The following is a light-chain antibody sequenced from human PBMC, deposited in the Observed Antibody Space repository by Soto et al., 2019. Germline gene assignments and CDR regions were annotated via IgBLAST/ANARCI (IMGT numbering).Light chain of an antibody. CDR3: QQYNSYPWWT. Sequence: DIQMTQSPSTLSASVGDRVTITCRASQSISSWLAWYQQKPGKAPKLLIYKASSLESGVPSRFSGSGSGTEFTHTFSSLQPDDFATYYCQQYNSYPWWTFGQGTKVEIK. J-gene: IGKJ1*01. V-gene: IGKV1-5*03. CDR1: QSISSW. CDR2: KAS.